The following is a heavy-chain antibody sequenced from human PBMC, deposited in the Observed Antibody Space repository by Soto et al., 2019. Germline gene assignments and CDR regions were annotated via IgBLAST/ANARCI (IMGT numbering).Heavy chain of an antibody. D-gene: IGHD2-2*01. CDR1: GGTFSSYA. CDR3: ARGAYCSSTSCSRNYYYYGMDV. J-gene: IGHJ6*02. CDR2: IIPIFGTA. V-gene: IGHV1-69*01. Sequence: QVQLVQSGAEVKKPGSSVKVSCKASGGTFSSYAISWVRQAPGQGLEWMGGIIPIFGTANYAQKFQGRVTITADESTSTAYMELSSLRSEDTAVYYCARGAYCSSTSCSRNYYYYGMDVWGQGTTVTVSS.